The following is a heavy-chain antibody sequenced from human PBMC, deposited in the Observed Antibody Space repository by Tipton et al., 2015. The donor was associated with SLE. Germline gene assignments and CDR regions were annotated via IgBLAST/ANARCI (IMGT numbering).Heavy chain of an antibody. CDR1: GGSISSYY. Sequence: GLVKPSETLSLTCTVSGGSISSYYWSWIRQPPGKGLEWIGYIYYSGSTNCNPSLKSRVTISVDTSKNQFSLKLSSVTAADTAVYYCARHMTGVDAFDIWGQGTMVTVSS. J-gene: IGHJ3*02. CDR3: ARHMTGVDAFDI. D-gene: IGHD1-20*01. V-gene: IGHV4-59*08. CDR2: IYYSGST.